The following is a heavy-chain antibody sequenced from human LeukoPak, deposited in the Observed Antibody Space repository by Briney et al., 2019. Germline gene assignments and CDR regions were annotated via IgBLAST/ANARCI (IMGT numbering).Heavy chain of an antibody. CDR1: EFTFSGYW. D-gene: IGHD6-13*01. CDR3: ARDGLVGAADY. CDR2: INQDGSEK. V-gene: IGHV3-7*01. Sequence: GGSLRLSCAASEFTFSGYWMNWVRQAPGKGPEWVANINQDGSEKHYVDSVKGRFTISRDNAKNSLFLQMNSLGVEDTAVFYCARDGLVGAADYWGQGTLVTVSS. J-gene: IGHJ4*02.